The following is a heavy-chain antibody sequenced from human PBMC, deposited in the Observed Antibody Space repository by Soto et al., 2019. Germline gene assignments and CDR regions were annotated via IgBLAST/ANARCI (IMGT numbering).Heavy chain of an antibody. V-gene: IGHV3-48*01. CDR1: GFTFGTYS. J-gene: IGHJ6*03. Sequence: GGSLRLSCRASGFTFGTYSVNWVRQAPGKGLEWVSYISGVTSTIYYADSVTGRFTISRDNAKNSLYLQMNSLRAEDTAVYYCARALRFGSYYYFYMDVWGQGTTVTVSS. CDR3: ARALRFGSYYYFYMDV. CDR2: ISGVTSTI. D-gene: IGHD3-16*01.